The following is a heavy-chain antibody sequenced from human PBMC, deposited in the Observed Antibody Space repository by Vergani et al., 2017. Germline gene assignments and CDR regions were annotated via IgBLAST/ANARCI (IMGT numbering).Heavy chain of an antibody. CDR2: IKEDGSKK. CDR1: GFIFRESW. V-gene: IGHV3-7*01. CDR3: ARDGRGGYLDS. D-gene: IGHD3-10*01. Sequence: EVHLVESGGDLVQPGGSLRLSCVTSGFIFRESWMSWVRQAPGKGLEWVANIKEDGSKKNYIDSGKGRFTISRDNAKNSVYLQMNSLKVEDTAVYYCARDGRGGYLDSWGQGTLVPVSS. J-gene: IGHJ4*02.